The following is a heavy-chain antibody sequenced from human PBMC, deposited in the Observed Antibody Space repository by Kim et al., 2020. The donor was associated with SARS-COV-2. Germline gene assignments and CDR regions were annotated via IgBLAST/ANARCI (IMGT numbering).Heavy chain of an antibody. CDR3: ARPASYSSSNRYDY. V-gene: IGHV1-69*13. D-gene: IGHD6-6*01. Sequence: SVKVSCKASGGTFSSYAISWVRQAPGQGLEWMGGIIPIFGTVNYAQKFQGRVTITADESTSTAYMELSSLRSEDTAVYYCARPASYSSSNRYDYWGQGTLVTVSS. CDR1: GGTFSSYA. J-gene: IGHJ4*02. CDR2: IIPIFGTV.